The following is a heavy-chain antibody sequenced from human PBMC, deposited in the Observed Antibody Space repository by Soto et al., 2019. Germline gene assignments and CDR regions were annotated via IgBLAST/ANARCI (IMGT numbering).Heavy chain of an antibody. Sequence: GGSLRLSCAASGFTFSIYAMNWVRQAPGKGLEWVSAIANSGGRTYYADSVKGRFTISRDNSKNTLYLQMNSLRADDTAVYYCAKDGRAYSQEHFDYWGQGTLVTVSS. J-gene: IGHJ4*02. CDR2: IANSGGRT. V-gene: IGHV3-23*01. CDR3: AKDGRAYSQEHFDY. D-gene: IGHD5-18*01. CDR1: GFTFSIYA.